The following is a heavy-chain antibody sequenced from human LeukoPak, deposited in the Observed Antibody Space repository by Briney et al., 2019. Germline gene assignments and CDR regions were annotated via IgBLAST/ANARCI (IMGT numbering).Heavy chain of an antibody. CDR2: ISGYNGNT. D-gene: IGHD3-10*01. V-gene: IGHV1-18*01. CDR1: GYTFTNYG. Sequence: ASVKVSCKASGYTFTNYGISWVRQAPGQGLEWMGWISGYNGNTNYAQKLQGRVTMTTDTSTSTAYMELSSLRSEDTAVYYCAGGSGSYYKIPRTYYYYGMDVWGQGTTVTVSS. J-gene: IGHJ6*02. CDR3: AGGSGSYYKIPRTYYYYGMDV.